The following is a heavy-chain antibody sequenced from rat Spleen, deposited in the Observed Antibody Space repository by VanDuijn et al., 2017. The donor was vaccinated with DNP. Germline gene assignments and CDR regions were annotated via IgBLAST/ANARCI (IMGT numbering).Heavy chain of an antibody. V-gene: IGHV5-19*01. Sequence: EVQLVESGGGLVQPGRSLKLSCAASGFTFSNYGMHWIRQAPTKGLEWVASISPSGGSTYYRDSMKGRFTISRDNAKSTLYLQMDSLRSEETATYYCARHGEVPTRYAMDAWGQGTSVTVSS. J-gene: IGHJ4*01. D-gene: IGHD2-1*01. CDR3: ARHGEVPTRYAMDA. CDR2: ISPSGGST. CDR1: GFTFSNYG.